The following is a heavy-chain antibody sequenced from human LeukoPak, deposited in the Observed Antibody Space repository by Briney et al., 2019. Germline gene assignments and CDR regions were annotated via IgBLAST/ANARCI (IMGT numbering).Heavy chain of an antibody. CDR3: ARSYSGSFLY. V-gene: IGHV4-38-2*02. J-gene: IGHJ1*01. CDR2: VYHGGNT. CDR1: GYSISNGYY. D-gene: IGHD1-26*01. Sequence: SETLSLTCTVSGYSISNGYYWGWIRPPPGKVLEFIGSVYHGGNTYYKASLKSRVTISLDTSKNQFSLRLSSVTAADTAVYYCARSYSGSFLYWGQGSLVTVSS.